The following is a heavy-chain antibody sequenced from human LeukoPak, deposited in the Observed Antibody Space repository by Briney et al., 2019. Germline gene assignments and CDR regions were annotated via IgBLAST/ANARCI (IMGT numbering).Heavy chain of an antibody. V-gene: IGHV4-59*01. CDR2: IYYSGST. CDR1: GGSISSYC. CDR3: ARAEGHWFDP. Sequence: SETLSLTCTVSGGSISSYCWSWIRQPPGKGLEWIGYIYYSGSTNYNPSLKSRVTISIDTSKNQFSLKLTSVSAADTAVYHCARAEGHWFDPWGQGILVTVSS. J-gene: IGHJ5*02.